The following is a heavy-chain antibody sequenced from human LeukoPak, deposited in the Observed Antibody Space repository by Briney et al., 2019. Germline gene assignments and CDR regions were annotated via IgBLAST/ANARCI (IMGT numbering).Heavy chain of an antibody. D-gene: IGHD3-10*01. Sequence: SETLSLTCTVSGGSISNYYWSWIRQPPGKGLEWIGYIYYSGSTYYNPSLKSRVTISVDTSKNQFSLKLNSVTAADTAVYYCARLPFYGSGHAFDIWGQGTMVTVSS. CDR3: ARLPFYGSGHAFDI. CDR2: IYYSGST. CDR1: GGSISNYY. V-gene: IGHV4-59*08. J-gene: IGHJ3*02.